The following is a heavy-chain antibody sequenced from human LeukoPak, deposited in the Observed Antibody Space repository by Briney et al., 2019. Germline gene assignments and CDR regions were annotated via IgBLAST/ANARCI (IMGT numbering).Heavy chain of an antibody. V-gene: IGHV1-69*13. CDR3: ARAHPVETAMVRGRRYYFDY. CDR1: GGTFSSYA. J-gene: IGHJ4*02. CDR2: IIPIFGTA. D-gene: IGHD5-18*01. Sequence: SVKVSCKASGGTFSSYAISWVRQAPGQGLEWMGGIIPIFGTANYAQKFQGRVTITADESTSTAYMELSSLRSEDTAVYYCARAHPVETAMVRGRRYYFDYWGQGTLVTVSS.